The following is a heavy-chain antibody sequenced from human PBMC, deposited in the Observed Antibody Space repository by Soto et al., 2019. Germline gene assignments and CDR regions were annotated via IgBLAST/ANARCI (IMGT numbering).Heavy chain of an antibody. J-gene: IGHJ3*02. CDR2: ISYDGGTT. CDR1: GFTFDDYS. Sequence: QVQLVESGGGVVQPGRSLRLSCAASGFTFDDYSMHWVRQAPGKGLEWVALISYDGGTTYYGDSVKGRFTISRDDSKNTLFLQLNSLRSEDAAVYYCARAHMKSVWNEDFEIWGQGTMVTVSS. CDR3: ARAHMKSVWNEDFEI. D-gene: IGHD1-1*01. V-gene: IGHV3-30-3*01.